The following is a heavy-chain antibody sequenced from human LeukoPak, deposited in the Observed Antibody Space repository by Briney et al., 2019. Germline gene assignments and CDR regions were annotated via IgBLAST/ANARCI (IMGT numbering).Heavy chain of an antibody. CDR1: GGSFSGYY. D-gene: IGHD1-26*01. Sequence: PSETLSLTCAVYGGSFSGYYWSWIRQPPGKGLEWIGEINHSGSTNYNPSLKSRVTISVDTSKDQFSLKLSSVTAADTAVYYCARDLIVGAHEQLDGMDVWGQGTTVTVSS. J-gene: IGHJ6*02. V-gene: IGHV4-34*01. CDR2: INHSGST. CDR3: ARDLIVGAHEQLDGMDV.